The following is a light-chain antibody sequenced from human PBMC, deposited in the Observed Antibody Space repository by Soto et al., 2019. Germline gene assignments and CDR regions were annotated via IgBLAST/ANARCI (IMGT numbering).Light chain of an antibody. CDR1: QSLLHSNGYKY. Sequence: DIAMTQSPLSLTVTPGEPASISCRSSQSLLHSNGYKYLDWYLQKPGQSPQLLIYLGSNRATGVPDRFSGSRSGTDFTLKISRVEAEDVGVYYSMQALHTPITFGSGTKVKIK. CDR2: LGS. CDR3: MQALHTPIT. J-gene: IGKJ4*01. V-gene: IGKV2-28*01.